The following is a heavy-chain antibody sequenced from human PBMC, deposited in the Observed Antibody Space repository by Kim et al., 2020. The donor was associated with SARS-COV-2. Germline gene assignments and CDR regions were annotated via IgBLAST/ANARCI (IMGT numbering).Heavy chain of an antibody. J-gene: IGHJ6*02. D-gene: IGHD2-15*01. CDR2: ISGSGGST. V-gene: IGHV3-23*01. Sequence: GGSLRLSCAASGFTFSNYAMSWVRQAPGRGLEWVSAISGSGGSTYYADSVKGRFTISRDNSKNTLYLQMNSLRAEDTAVYYCVKDRYSSGAYGMDVWGQGTKVTVSS. CDR3: VKDRYSSGAYGMDV. CDR1: GFTFSNYA.